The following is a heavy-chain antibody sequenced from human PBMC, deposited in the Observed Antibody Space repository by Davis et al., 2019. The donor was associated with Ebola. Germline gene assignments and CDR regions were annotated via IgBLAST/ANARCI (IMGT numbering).Heavy chain of an antibody. CDR2: IYHSGST. CDR1: GGSISSYY. Sequence: SETLSLTCTVSGGSISSYYWSWIRQPPGKGLEWIGYIYHSGSTYYNPSLKSRVTISVDRSKNQFSLKLSPVTAADTAVYYCARYTVTSNFDPWGQGTLVTVSS. V-gene: IGHV4-59*12. J-gene: IGHJ5*02. D-gene: IGHD4-17*01. CDR3: ARYTVTSNFDP.